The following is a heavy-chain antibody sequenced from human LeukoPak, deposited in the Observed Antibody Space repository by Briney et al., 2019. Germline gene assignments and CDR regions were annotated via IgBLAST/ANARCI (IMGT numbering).Heavy chain of an antibody. CDR3: ARAYYYDSSGTRAFDY. Sequence: SETLSLTCAVYGGSFSGYYWSWIRQPPGKGLEWIGEINHSGSTNYNPSLKSRVTMSVDTSKNQFSLKLSSVTAADTAVYYCARAYYYDSSGTRAFDYWGQGTLVTVSS. CDR2: INHSGST. V-gene: IGHV4-34*01. D-gene: IGHD3-22*01. J-gene: IGHJ4*02. CDR1: GGSFSGYY.